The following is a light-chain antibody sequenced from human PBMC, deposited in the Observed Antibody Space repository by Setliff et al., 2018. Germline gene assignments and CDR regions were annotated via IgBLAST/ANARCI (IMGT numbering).Light chain of an antibody. Sequence: QSALTQPASVSGSPGQSITISCTGTSSDIGNYDLVSWYQHSPGEAPKLLIYEVDERPSGVSNRFSGSKSGNTASLTISGLQAEDGADYSCSSYAGNSLYVFGTGTKVTVL. CDR1: SSDIGNYDL. V-gene: IGLV2-23*02. CDR3: SSYAGNSLYV. J-gene: IGLJ1*01. CDR2: EVD.